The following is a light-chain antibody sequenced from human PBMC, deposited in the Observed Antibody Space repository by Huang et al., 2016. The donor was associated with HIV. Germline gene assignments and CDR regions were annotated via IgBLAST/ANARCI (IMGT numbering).Light chain of an antibody. J-gene: IGKJ4*01. V-gene: IGKV3-15*01. Sequence: EIVMTQSPATLSVSPGERATLSCRASQCVSSNLALHQPKPGPAPRLLCYGASTRDTGIPARCSGSGSGTEFTLTISSLQSEDFAVYYCQQYNNWPPLTFGGGTKVEIK. CDR3: QQYNNWPPLT. CDR2: GAS. CDR1: QCVSSN.